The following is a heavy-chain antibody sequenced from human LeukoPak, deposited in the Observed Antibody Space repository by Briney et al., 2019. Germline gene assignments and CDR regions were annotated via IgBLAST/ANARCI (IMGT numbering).Heavy chain of an antibody. CDR2: IKSKTDGGTT. CDR1: GFTFNHYW. Sequence: GGSLRLSCAASGFTFNHYWMTWVRQAPGKGLEWVGRIKSKTDGGTTDYAASVKGRFTISRDDSKNTLYLQMNSLKTEDTAVYYCTNYIHGYLVYWGQRALVTVSS. D-gene: IGHD5-18*01. V-gene: IGHV3-15*01. CDR3: TNYIHGYLVY. J-gene: IGHJ4*02.